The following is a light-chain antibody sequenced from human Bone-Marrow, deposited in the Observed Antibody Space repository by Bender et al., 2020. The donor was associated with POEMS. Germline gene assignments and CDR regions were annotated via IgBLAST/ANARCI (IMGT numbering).Light chain of an antibody. CDR2: QDT. Sequence: SYELTQPPSVPVSPGQTATITCSGEKLGEEYACWYQQKPGQSPLVVIYQDTKRPSGIPERFSGSTSGNTASLTISGTQTMDEADYYCQSWGSNTAVFGGGTKLTVL. V-gene: IGLV3-1*01. CDR1: KLGEEY. CDR3: QSWGSNTAV. J-gene: IGLJ2*01.